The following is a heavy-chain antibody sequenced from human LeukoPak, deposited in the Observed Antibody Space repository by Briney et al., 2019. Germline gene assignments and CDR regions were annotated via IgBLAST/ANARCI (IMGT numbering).Heavy chain of an antibody. V-gene: IGHV1-2*02. D-gene: IGHD3-10*01. Sequence: ASVKVSCKASGGTFSSYAISWVRQAPGQGLEWMGWINPNSGGTNYAQKFQGRVTMTRDTSISTAYMELSRLRSDDTAVYYCARLRYGSGSYYSDYWGQGTLVTVSS. CDR1: GGTFSSYA. CDR3: ARLRYGSGSYYSDY. J-gene: IGHJ4*02. CDR2: INPNSGGT.